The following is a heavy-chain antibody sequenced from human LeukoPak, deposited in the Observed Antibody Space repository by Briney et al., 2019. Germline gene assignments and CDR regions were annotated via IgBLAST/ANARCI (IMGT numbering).Heavy chain of an antibody. D-gene: IGHD5-18*01. J-gene: IGHJ4*02. CDR2: ISYSGST. CDR3: ARDGYTYGSFDY. V-gene: IGHV4-31*03. CDR1: GGSISSGGYY. Sequence: PSQTLSLTCTVSGGSISSGGYYWVWIRQHTGKGLEWIGFISYSGSTYYNPSLKSRVGISVDTSKNQFSLKLSSVTAADTAVYYCARDGYTYGSFDYWGQGTLVTVSS.